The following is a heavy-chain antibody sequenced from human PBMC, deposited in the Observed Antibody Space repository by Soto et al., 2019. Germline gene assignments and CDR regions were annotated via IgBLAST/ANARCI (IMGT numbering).Heavy chain of an antibody. CDR3: ARGKITGLFDY. CDR2: IYYSGTT. D-gene: IGHD2-8*02. CDR1: GYSISSSNW. Sequence: SETLSLTSAVSGYSISSSNWWGWIRQPPGKGLEWIGYIYYSGTTYYNPSLKSRVTMSVDTSKNQFSLKLTSVTAVDTAVYYCARGKITGLFDYWGQGTLVTVSS. J-gene: IGHJ4*02. V-gene: IGHV4-28*03.